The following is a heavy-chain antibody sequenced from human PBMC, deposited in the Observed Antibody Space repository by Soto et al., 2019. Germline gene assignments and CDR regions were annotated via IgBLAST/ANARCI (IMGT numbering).Heavy chain of an antibody. V-gene: IGHV1-2*04. CDR3: ARSYSSRYRTYFQH. D-gene: IGHD3-22*01. Sequence: ASVKVSCKASGXTFTGYYMHWVRQAPGQGLEWMGWINPNSGGTNYAQKFQGWVTMTRDTSISTAYMELSRLRSDDTAVYYCARSYSSRYRTYFQHWGQGTLVTVSS. CDR1: GXTFTGYY. J-gene: IGHJ1*01. CDR2: INPNSGGT.